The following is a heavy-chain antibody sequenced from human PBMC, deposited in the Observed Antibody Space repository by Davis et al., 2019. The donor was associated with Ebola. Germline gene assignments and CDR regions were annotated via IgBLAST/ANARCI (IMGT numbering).Heavy chain of an antibody. CDR3: ARGIWYCSGGSCFLYDYYGMDV. V-gene: IGHV3-7*01. CDR2: ITEDGSEK. CDR1: GFTLSSYW. D-gene: IGHD2-15*01. Sequence: GASLKISCAASGFTLSSYWMSWVRQAPGKGLEWVANITEDGSEKYYVDSVKGRFTISRDNAKNSLYLQMNSLRAEDTAVYYCARGIWYCSGGSCFLYDYYGMDVWGKGTTVTVSS. J-gene: IGHJ6*04.